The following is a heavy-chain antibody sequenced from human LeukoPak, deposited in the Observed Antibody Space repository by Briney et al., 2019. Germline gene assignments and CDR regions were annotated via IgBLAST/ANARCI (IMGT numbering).Heavy chain of an antibody. Sequence: SVKVSCKASGYTFTSYGISWVRQAPGQGLEWMGWISAYNGNTNYAQKLQGRVTMTTDTSTSTAYMELRSLRSDDTAVYYCARADYGDYLYYFDYWGQGTLVTVSS. CDR2: ISAYNGNT. D-gene: IGHD4-17*01. CDR1: GYTFTSYG. V-gene: IGHV1-18*01. J-gene: IGHJ4*02. CDR3: ARADYGDYLYYFDY.